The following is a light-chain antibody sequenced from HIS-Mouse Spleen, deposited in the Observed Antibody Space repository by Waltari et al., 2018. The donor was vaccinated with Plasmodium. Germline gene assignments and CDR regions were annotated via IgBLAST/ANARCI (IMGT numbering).Light chain of an antibody. V-gene: IGLV3-10*01. CDR2: EDS. J-gene: IGLJ3*02. Sequence: SYELTQPPSVSVSPGQTARITCSGDALPKKYAYWYQQKSGQAPVLVIYEDSKRPSGIPGRFSGSSSGTMATWTISGAQVEDEADYYCYSTDSSGNHRVFGGGTKLTV. CDR3: YSTDSSGNHRV. CDR1: ALPKKY.